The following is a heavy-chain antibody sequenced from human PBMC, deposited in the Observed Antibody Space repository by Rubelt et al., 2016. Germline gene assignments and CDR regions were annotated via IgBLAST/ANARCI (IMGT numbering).Heavy chain of an antibody. J-gene: IGHJ4*02. CDR2: ISGSGLTT. V-gene: IGHV3-23*01. CDR3: ARVAAGGQKDDFDY. D-gene: IGHD6-13*01. Sequence: GKGLEWVSDISGSGLTTYYADSVKGRFGISRDNSKNTLYLQMNSLRAEDTAVYSCARVAAGGQKDDFDYWGQGTLVTVSS.